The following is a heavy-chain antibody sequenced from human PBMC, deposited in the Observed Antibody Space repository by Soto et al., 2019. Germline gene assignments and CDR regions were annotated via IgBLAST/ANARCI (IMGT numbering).Heavy chain of an antibody. Sequence: QVQLVESGGGVVQPGRSLRLSCASSGFTFRSYAMDWVRQAPGKGLEWVAVISYDGTNKYYADSVKGRFTTSRDNYKNTLSLQMNSLRPDDTAVYYCARGDSNSWSDFWGQGTLVTVSS. CDR3: ARGDSNSWSDF. J-gene: IGHJ4*02. CDR1: GFTFRSYA. V-gene: IGHV3-30*01. CDR2: ISYDGTNK. D-gene: IGHD6-13*01.